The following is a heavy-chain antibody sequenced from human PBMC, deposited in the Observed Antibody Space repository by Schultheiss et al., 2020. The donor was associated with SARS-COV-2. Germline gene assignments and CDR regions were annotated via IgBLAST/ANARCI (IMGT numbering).Heavy chain of an antibody. CDR3: AKGPDGYNQD. CDR1: GFTFSSYW. J-gene: IGHJ4*02. D-gene: IGHD5-24*01. CDR2: IYSGGST. V-gene: IGHV3-66*01. Sequence: GGSLRLSCAASGFTFSSYWMHWVRQAPGKGLVWVSVIYSGGSTYYADSVKGRFTISRDNSKNTLYLQMNSLRAEDTAVYYCAKGPDGYNQDWGQGTLVTVSS.